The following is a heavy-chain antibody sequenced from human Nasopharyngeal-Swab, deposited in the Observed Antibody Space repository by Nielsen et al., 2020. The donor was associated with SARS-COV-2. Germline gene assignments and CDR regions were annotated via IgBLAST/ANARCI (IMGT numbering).Heavy chain of an antibody. D-gene: IGHD6-13*01. CDR3: VKDRWAIAGAGSVLDS. Sequence: SLKISCAASGFTFDDYAMHWVRQAPGKGLEWVSGMGWNTNNKGYADSVKGRFTISRDNARNSLYLEMNSLRAEDTALYYCVKDRWAIAGAGSVLDSWGQGTLVTVSS. CDR2: MGWNTNNK. V-gene: IGHV3-9*01. CDR1: GFTFDDYA. J-gene: IGHJ4*02.